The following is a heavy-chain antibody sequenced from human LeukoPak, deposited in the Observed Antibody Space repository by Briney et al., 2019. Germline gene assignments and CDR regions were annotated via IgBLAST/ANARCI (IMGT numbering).Heavy chain of an antibody. CDR3: ARRGTTYYATQDAFDI. J-gene: IGHJ3*02. Sequence: GKSLKISCKGSGYSFTDYWIGWVRRMAGKGMEWTGIIYPGDSDTSYSPSFQGQVTISDDKSISTAYLQWSSLKASDTAMYYCARRGTTYYATQDAFDIWGQGTMVTVSS. CDR2: IYPGDSDT. D-gene: IGHD2/OR15-2a*01. V-gene: IGHV5-51*01. CDR1: GYSFTDYW.